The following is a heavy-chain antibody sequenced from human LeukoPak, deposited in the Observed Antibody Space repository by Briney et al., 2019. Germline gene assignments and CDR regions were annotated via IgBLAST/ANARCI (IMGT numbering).Heavy chain of an antibody. V-gene: IGHV3-23*01. D-gene: IGHD1-26*01. Sequence: GTSLRLSCAASGFTFSSYDMSWVRQAPGKGLEWVSTISYSGGSTYYADSVKGRFTISRDNSKTTLYLQMNSLRAEDTAVYYCAKRGDGRYFDYWGQGTLVTVSS. J-gene: IGHJ4*02. CDR2: ISYSGGST. CDR1: GFTFSSYD. CDR3: AKRGDGRYFDY.